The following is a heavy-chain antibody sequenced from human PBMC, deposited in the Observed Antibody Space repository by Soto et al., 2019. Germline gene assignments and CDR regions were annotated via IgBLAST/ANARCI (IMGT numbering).Heavy chain of an antibody. J-gene: IGHJ6*02. CDR1: GYSFTSYW. D-gene: IGHD3-10*01. Sequence: GESLKISCKGSGYSFTSYWIGWVRQMPGKGLEWMGIIYPGDSDTRYSPSFQGQVTISADKSISTAYLQWSSLKASDTAMYYCAKSRVMVRGTQSYYYYGMDVWGQGNTLTVSS. CDR2: IYPGDSDT. V-gene: IGHV5-51*01. CDR3: AKSRVMVRGTQSYYYYGMDV.